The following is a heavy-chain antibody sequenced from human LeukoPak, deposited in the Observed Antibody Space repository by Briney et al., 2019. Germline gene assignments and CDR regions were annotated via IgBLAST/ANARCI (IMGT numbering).Heavy chain of an antibody. D-gene: IGHD3-22*01. CDR2: INPNSGGT. V-gene: IGHV1-2*02. CDR1: GYTFTSYG. CDR3: ARVNKAWYYDSSGLTDAFDI. Sequence: ASVKVSCKASGYTFTSYGISWVRQAPGQGLEWMGWINPNSGGTNYAQKFQGRVTMTRDTSISTAYMELSRLRSDDTAVYYCARVNKAWYYDSSGLTDAFDIWGQGTMVTVSS. J-gene: IGHJ3*02.